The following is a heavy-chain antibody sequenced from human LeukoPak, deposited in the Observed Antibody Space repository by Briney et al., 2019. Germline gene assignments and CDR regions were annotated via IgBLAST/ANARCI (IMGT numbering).Heavy chain of an antibody. V-gene: IGHV1-24*01. CDR3: ATDSTQPRDYDSSGYYSFDY. J-gene: IGHJ4*02. Sequence: ASVKVSCKVSGYTLTELSIHWVRQAPGKGLEWIGGFDPEYGETIYPQNFQGGVTMTEETSPDTAYMELSSLRSEDTAVYYCATDSTQPRDYDSSGYYSFDYWGQGTLVTVSS. CDR1: GYTLTELS. D-gene: IGHD3-22*01. CDR2: FDPEYGET.